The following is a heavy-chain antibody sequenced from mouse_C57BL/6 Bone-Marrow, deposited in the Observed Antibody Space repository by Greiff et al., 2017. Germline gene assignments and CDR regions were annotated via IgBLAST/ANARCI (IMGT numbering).Heavy chain of an antibody. D-gene: IGHD2-2*01. CDR3: AGGRLPFAY. CDR2: INPSSGYT. CDR1: GYTFTSYW. V-gene: IGHV1-7*01. J-gene: IGHJ3*01. Sequence: ESGAELAKPGASVKLSCKASGYTFTSYWMHWVNQRPGQGLEWIGYINPSSGYTKYNQKFKDKATLTADKSSSTAYMQLSSLTYEDSAGYYCAGGRLPFAYWGQGTLVTVSA.